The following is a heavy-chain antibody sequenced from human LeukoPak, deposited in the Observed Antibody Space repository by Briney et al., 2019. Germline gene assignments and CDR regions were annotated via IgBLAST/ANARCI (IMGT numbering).Heavy chain of an antibody. D-gene: IGHD3-22*01. CDR1: GFTFSNYE. Sequence: GGSLRLSCAASGFTFSNYEMNWVRQAPGKGLEWVSYISSSGSTIYYAHSVKGRFTISRDNAKNSLYMQMNRLRAEDTAGYYCARATSLITMIVVLTHAFDIWGQGTMVTVSS. J-gene: IGHJ3*02. CDR2: ISSSGSTI. CDR3: ARATSLITMIVVLTHAFDI. V-gene: IGHV3-48*03.